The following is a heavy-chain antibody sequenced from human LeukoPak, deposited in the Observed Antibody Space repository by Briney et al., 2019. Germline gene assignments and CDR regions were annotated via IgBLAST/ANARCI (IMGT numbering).Heavy chain of an antibody. V-gene: IGHV3-74*01. CDR3: ARVPGVVPAAPMDV. J-gene: IGHJ6*02. CDR2: MKTDGTRI. D-gene: IGHD2-2*01. CDR1: GFRFSNSW. Sequence: GGSLRLSCAASGFRFSNSWMYWVRQGPGKGPVWVSRMKTDGTRIEYADSVKGRFTISRDNAKNSLYLQMNSLRAEDTAVYYCARVPGVVPAAPMDVWGQGTTVTVSS.